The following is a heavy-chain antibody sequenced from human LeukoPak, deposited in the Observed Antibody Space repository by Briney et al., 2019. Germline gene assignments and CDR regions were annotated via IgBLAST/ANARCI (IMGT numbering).Heavy chain of an antibody. Sequence: GGSLRPSCAPSGFTFSSNAISWVRQAPGNGLEWVTAISGSGGSTYYADSGKGRFTISRDKSKNPLYLQMNSLRAEDTAVYYCAKDPPPYDWGQGTLVTVSS. CDR1: GFTFSSNA. CDR3: AKDPPPYD. D-gene: IGHD3-16*01. CDR2: ISGSGGST. J-gene: IGHJ4*02. V-gene: IGHV3-23*01.